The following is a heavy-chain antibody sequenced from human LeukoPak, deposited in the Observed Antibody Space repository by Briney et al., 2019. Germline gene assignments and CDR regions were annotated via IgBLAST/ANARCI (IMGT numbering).Heavy chain of an antibody. Sequence: GGSLRLSCAASGFTFSSYGMHWVRQAPGKGLEWVAVISYDGSNKYYADSVKGRFTISRDNSKKTLYLQMNSLRAEDTAVYYCAKDSFPEFGGVIPPDYWGQGTLVTVSS. J-gene: IGHJ4*02. V-gene: IGHV3-30*18. CDR2: ISYDGSNK. D-gene: IGHD3-16*02. CDR1: GFTFSSYG. CDR3: AKDSFPEFGGVIPPDY.